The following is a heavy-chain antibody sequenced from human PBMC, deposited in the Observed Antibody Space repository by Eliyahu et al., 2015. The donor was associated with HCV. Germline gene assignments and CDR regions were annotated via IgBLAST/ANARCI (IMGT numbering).Heavy chain of an antibody. CDR1: GFTFRSYD. J-gene: IGHJ4*02. Sequence: EVQLLESGGGLVKIGGSLRLSCAASGFTFRSYDMTWIRQAPGKGLEWVSTITASGGRTYYADSVKGRFIVSRDNSQNAVYLQMNRLGAEDTAFYYCAKEPSVFRRFDFWGPGTLVTVSS. D-gene: IGHD3-10*01. V-gene: IGHV3-23*01. CDR3: AKEPSVFRRFDF. CDR2: ITASGGRT.